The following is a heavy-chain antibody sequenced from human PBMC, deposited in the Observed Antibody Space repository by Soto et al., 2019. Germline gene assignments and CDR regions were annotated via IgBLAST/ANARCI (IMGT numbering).Heavy chain of an antibody. Sequence: ASVKGSRESSGYTFTSYYIHWMQQAPGQGLEGMGIIDPSGGSTSYAQKFQGRVTMTRDTSTSTVYMELSSLRSEDTAAYYCARAGIVGAIDYWGQGTLVPVSS. J-gene: IGHJ4*02. CDR3: ARAGIVGAIDY. D-gene: IGHD1-26*01. CDR1: GYTFTSYY. CDR2: IDPSGGST. V-gene: IGHV1-46*01.